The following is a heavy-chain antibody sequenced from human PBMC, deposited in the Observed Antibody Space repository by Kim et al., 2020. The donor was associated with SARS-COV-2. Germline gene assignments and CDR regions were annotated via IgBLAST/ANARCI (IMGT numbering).Heavy chain of an antibody. CDR3: ARVQDFWSGYYGLGWFDP. J-gene: IGHJ5*02. CDR2: INSDGSST. Sequence: GGSLRLSCAASGFTFSSYWMHWVRQAPGKGLVWVSRINSDGSSTSYADSVKGRFTISRDNAKNTLYLQMNSLRAEDTAVYYCARVQDFWSGYYGLGWFDPWGQGTLVTVSS. V-gene: IGHV3-74*01. CDR1: GFTFSSYW. D-gene: IGHD3-3*01.